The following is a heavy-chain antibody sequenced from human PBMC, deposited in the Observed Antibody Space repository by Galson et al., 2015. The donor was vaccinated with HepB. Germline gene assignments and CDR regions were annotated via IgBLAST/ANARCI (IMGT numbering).Heavy chain of an antibody. CDR3: ARDYYDSSGYYYSNY. CDR2: ISSSSSTI. J-gene: IGHJ4*02. Sequence: SLRLSCAASGFTFSSYAMSWVRQAPGKGLEWVSYISSSSSTIYYADSVKGRFTISRDNAKNSLYLQMNSLRAEDTAVYYCARDYYDSSGYYYSNYWGQGTLVTVSS. CDR1: GFTFSSYA. D-gene: IGHD3-22*01. V-gene: IGHV3-48*04.